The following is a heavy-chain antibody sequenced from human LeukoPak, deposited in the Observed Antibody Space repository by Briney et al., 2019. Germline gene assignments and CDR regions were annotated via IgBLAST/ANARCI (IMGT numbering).Heavy chain of an antibody. J-gene: IGHJ6*04. CDR3: AELGITMIGGV. V-gene: IGHV3-23*01. Sequence: GGSLRLSCAASGFTFSSYAMSWVRQAPGQGLEWVSGISGSGGNTYYADSVKGRFTISRDNAKNSLYLQMNSLRAEDTAVYYCAELGITMIGGVWGKGTTVTISS. D-gene: IGHD3-10*02. CDR1: GFTFSSYA. CDR2: ISGSGGNT.